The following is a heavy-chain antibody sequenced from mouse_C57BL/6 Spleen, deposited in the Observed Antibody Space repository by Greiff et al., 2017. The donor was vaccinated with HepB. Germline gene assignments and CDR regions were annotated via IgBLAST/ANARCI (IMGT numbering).Heavy chain of an antibody. CDR1: GFSLTSYA. CDR3: ARIYYGSSPWYFDV. Sequence: VKLQQSGPGLVAPSQSLSITCTVSGFSLTSYAISWVRQPPGKGLEWLGVIWTGGGTNYNSALKSRLSISKDNSKSQVFLKMNSLQTDDTARYYCARIYYGSSPWYFDVWGTGTTVTVSS. CDR2: IWTGGGT. V-gene: IGHV2-9-1*01. J-gene: IGHJ1*03. D-gene: IGHD1-1*01.